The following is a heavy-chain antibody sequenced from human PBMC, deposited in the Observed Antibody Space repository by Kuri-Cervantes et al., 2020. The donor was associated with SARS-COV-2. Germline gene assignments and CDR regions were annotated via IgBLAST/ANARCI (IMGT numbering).Heavy chain of an antibody. CDR2: TSYDGTPK. CDR3: ARGRVGVQDF. J-gene: IGHJ4*02. CDR1: GFTFNNYA. D-gene: IGHD2-21*01. V-gene: IGHV3-30-3*01. Sequence: LSLTCAASGFTFNNYAMHWVRQTPGEGLEWVAITSYDGTPKYYADSVKGRFTIPRDNSKNTLYLQMNNLRGDDTAVYFCARGRVGVQDFWCQGTLVTVSS.